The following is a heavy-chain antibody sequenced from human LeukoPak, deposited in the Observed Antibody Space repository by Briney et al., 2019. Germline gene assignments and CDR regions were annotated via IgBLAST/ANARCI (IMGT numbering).Heavy chain of an antibody. J-gene: IGHJ4*02. V-gene: IGHV4-59*12. D-gene: IGHD3-3*01. Sequence: SETLSLTCTVSGGSISSYYWSWIRQPPGKGLEWIGYIYYSGSTNYNPSLKSRVAISVDTSKNQFSLKLSSVTAADTAVYYCAREATYYDFWSGYPPFDYWGQGTLVTVSS. CDR2: IYYSGST. CDR1: GGSISSYY. CDR3: AREATYYDFWSGYPPFDY.